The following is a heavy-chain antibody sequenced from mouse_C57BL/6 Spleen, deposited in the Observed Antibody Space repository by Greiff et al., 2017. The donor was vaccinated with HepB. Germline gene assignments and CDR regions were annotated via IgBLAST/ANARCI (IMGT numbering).Heavy chain of an antibody. CDR1: GYTFTSYW. D-gene: IGHD1-1*01. J-gene: IGHJ2*01. CDR2: INPSSGYT. Sequence: QVQLKQSGAELAKPGASVKLSCKASGYTFTSYWMHWVKQRPGQGLEWIGYINPSSGYTKYNQKFKDKATLTADKSSSTAYMQLSSLTYEDSAVYYCARETTVVKYYFDYWGQGTTLTVSS. CDR3: ARETTVVKYYFDY. V-gene: IGHV1-7*01.